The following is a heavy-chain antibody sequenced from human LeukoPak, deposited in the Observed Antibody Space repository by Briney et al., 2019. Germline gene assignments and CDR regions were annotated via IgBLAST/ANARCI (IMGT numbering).Heavy chain of an antibody. CDR1: GGSFSGYY. Sequence: SETLSLTCAVYGGSFSGYYWSWIRQPPGQGLEWIGEINHSGSTNYNPSLKSRVTISVDTSKNQFPLKLSSVTAADTAVYYCARGYCSSTSCYYGMDVWGKGTTVTVSS. J-gene: IGHJ6*04. CDR3: ARGYCSSTSCYYGMDV. D-gene: IGHD2-2*01. V-gene: IGHV4-34*01. CDR2: INHSGST.